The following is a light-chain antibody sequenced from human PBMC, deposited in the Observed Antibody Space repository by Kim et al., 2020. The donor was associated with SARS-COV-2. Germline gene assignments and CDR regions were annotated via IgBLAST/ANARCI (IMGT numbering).Light chain of an antibody. CDR2: RDS. Sequence: VALGQTARITCGGNNIGSKNVHWYQQKPGQAPVLVIYRDSNRPSGIPERFSGSNSGNSATLTISRAQAGDEADYYCQVWDSSTYVFGTGTKVTVL. V-gene: IGLV3-9*01. CDR3: QVWDSSTYV. CDR1: NIGSKN. J-gene: IGLJ1*01.